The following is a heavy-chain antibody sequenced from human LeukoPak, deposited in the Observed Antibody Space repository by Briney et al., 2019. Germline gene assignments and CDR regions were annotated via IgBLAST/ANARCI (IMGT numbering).Heavy chain of an antibody. J-gene: IGHJ5*02. V-gene: IGHV4-59*08. D-gene: IGHD1-26*01. CDR2: IYYSGSN. CDR1: GDPISPYY. Sequence: SETLSPTCTVSGDPISPYYWSWMRQPPGKGLEWIGYIYYSGSNNYNPSLKSRVTISVDTSKNQFSLKPSIVTAADTAVYYCARLGGSYRGIWFDPWGQGTLVTVSS. CDR3: ARLGGSYRGIWFDP.